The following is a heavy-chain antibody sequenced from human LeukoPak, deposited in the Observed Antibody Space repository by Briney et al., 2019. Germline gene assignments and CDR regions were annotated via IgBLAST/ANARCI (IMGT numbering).Heavy chain of an antibody. D-gene: IGHD2-15*01. Sequence: PGGSLRLSCAASGFTFSSYSMNWVRQAPGKGLEWVSSISSSSSYIYYADSLKGRFTISRDNAKNSLYLQMNSLRAEDTAVYYCARDREVVVAATSNAFWFDPWGQGTLVTVSS. J-gene: IGHJ5*02. CDR2: ISSSSSYI. CDR3: ARDREVVVAATSNAFWFDP. CDR1: GFTFSSYS. V-gene: IGHV3-21*01.